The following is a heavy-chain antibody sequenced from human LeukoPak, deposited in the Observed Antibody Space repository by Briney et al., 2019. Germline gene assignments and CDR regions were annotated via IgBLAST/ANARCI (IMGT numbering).Heavy chain of an antibody. Sequence: SQTLSLTCSVSGDSITSGNYFWSWIRQHPGKGLEWVAYIYYSGSTYYNPSLESRLNISIDTSKNQFSLQLSSVTAADTAVYFCASNNLHGGGFFDYWGQGAPVTVSS. J-gene: IGHJ4*02. D-gene: IGHD1/OR15-1a*01. CDR1: GDSITSGNYF. CDR3: ASNNLHGGGFFDY. V-gene: IGHV4-31*03. CDR2: IYYSGST.